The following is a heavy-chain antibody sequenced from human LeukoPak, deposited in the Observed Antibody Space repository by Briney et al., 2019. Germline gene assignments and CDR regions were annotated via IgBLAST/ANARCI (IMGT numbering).Heavy chain of an antibody. D-gene: IGHD3-10*01. V-gene: IGHV3-53*01. CDR3: ASGSGSNRTAYYYMDV. Sequence: GGSLRLSCAASGFTVSSNYMSWARHAPGKGLECVSVIYSGGSTYYADSVKGQFTISRDNSKNTLYLQMNSLRAEDTAVYYCASGSGSNRTAYYYMDVWGTGTTVTVSS. J-gene: IGHJ6*03. CDR1: GFTVSSNY. CDR2: IYSGGST.